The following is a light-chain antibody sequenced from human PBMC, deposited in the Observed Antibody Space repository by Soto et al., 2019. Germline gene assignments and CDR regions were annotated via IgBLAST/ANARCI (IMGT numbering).Light chain of an antibody. CDR2: SAS. V-gene: IGKV1-12*01. CDR1: QGISRW. J-gene: IGKJ3*01. Sequence: DIQMTQLPSSMSASVGDRVTITCRASQGISRWLAWYHQKPGKAPNLLIYSASTLHSGVPSRFSGSGSGTDFTLTISSLQREDFGTYYCQQANSFPLTFGPGTKVDMK. CDR3: QQANSFPLT.